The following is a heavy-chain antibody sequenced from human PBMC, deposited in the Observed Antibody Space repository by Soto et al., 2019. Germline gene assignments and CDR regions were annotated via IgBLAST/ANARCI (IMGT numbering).Heavy chain of an antibody. J-gene: IGHJ4*02. CDR2: INSDASTT. Sequence: PGGSLRLSCAAAGFTFSRYGMHWVRQAPGKGLVWVSRINSDASTTTYADSVKGRFTISRDNAKNTLYLQMNSLRAEDTAVYYCARDLNSYFDYWGQGTLVTVSS. CDR3: ARDLNSYFDY. V-gene: IGHV3-74*01. CDR1: GFTFSRYG.